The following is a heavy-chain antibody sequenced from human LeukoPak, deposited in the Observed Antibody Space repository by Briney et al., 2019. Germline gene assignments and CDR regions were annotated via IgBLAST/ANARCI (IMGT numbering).Heavy chain of an antibody. CDR2: IDPSDSYN. CDR1: GSIFTSYW. J-gene: IGHJ6*04. D-gene: IGHD6-13*01. Sequence: GASLLISCKGSGSIFTSYWISGGRQLPGKGLEWMGRIDPSDSYNNYSPSFQGHVTISADKSISTAYLQWSSLKASDTAMYYCARLAYSSSWYYYGMDVWGKGTTVTVSS. CDR3: ARLAYSSSWYYYGMDV. V-gene: IGHV5-10-1*01.